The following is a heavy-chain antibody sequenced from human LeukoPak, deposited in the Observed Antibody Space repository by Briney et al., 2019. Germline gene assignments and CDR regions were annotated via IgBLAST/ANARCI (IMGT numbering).Heavy chain of an antibody. J-gene: IGHJ4*02. D-gene: IGHD6-13*01. V-gene: IGHV5-51*01. CDR2: IYPGDSDT. CDR3: VRFGLTSSLDY. Sequence: GESLKISCKGSGYSFTSYWIGWVRQVPGKGLEWMGLIYPGDSDTRHSPSFQGQVTFSVDASISTAYLQLSGLRASDTAIYYCVRFGLTSSLDYWGQGTLVTVSS. CDR1: GYSFTSYW.